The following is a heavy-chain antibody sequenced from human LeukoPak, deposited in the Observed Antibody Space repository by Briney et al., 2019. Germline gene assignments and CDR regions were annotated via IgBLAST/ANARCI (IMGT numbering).Heavy chain of an antibody. CDR3: ARGIAVALYYYYYGMDV. Sequence: VASVKVSCKASGYTFTSYDINWVRQATGQGLERMGWMNPNSGNTGYAQKFQGRVAMTRNTSISTAYMELSSLRSEDTAVYYCARGIAVALYYYYYGMDVWGQGTTVTVSS. CDR2: MNPNSGNT. V-gene: IGHV1-8*01. J-gene: IGHJ6*02. D-gene: IGHD6-19*01. CDR1: GYTFTSYD.